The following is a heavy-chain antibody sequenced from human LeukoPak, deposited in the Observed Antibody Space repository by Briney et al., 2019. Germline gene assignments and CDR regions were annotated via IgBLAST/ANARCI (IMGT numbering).Heavy chain of an antibody. CDR1: GFTFSSYS. V-gene: IGHV3-21*01. D-gene: IGHD3-22*01. CDR2: ISSSSSYI. Sequence: GGSLRLSCAASGFTFSSYSMNWVRQAPGKGLEWVSSISSSSSYIYYADSVKGRFTISRDNAKNSLYLQMNSLRAEDTAVYYCARDAGPIDSSGFDYWGQGTLVTVSS. J-gene: IGHJ4*02. CDR3: ARDAGPIDSSGFDY.